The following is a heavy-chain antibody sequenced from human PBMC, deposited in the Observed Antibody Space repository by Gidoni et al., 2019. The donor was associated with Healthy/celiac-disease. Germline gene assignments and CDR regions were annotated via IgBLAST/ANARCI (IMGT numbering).Heavy chain of an antibody. CDR2: IWYDGSNK. J-gene: IGHJ6*02. D-gene: IGHD6-6*01. Sequence: QVQLVESGGGVVQPGRSLRLSCAASGFTFSSYGMHWVRQAPGKGLEWVAVIWYDGSNKYYADSVKGRFTISRDNSKNTLYLQMNSLRAEDTAVYYCARGDIAARNYYYGMDVWGQGTTVTVSS. V-gene: IGHV3-33*01. CDR3: ARGDIAARNYYYGMDV. CDR1: GFTFSSYG.